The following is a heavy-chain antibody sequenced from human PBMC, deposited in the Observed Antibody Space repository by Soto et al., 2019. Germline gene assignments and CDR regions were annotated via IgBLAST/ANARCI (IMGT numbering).Heavy chain of an antibody. V-gene: IGHV3-23*01. CDR1: GFTFSNYA. CDR3: AKEYCASTSCNFEH. J-gene: IGHJ4*02. D-gene: IGHD2-2*01. Sequence: EVQLLESGGGLVQPGGSLRLSCAASGFTFSNYAMSWVRQAPGKGLEWVSAISGSGASTYYADSVKGRFTISRDNSKNSLSLQMNSLRAEDRGVYYCAKEYCASTSCNFEHWGQGTLVTVSS. CDR2: ISGSGAST.